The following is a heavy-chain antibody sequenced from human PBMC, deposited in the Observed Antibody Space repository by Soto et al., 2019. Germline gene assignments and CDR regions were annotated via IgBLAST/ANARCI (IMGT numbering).Heavy chain of an antibody. Sequence: EVQLVESGGGLVQPGRSLRLSCAASGFTFDDYAMHWVRQAPGKGLEWVSGISWNSGSIGYADSVKGRFTISRDNAKNSLYLQMNSLRAEDTALYYCAKEDEVTQFDYWGQGTLVTVSS. CDR2: ISWNSGSI. CDR3: AKEDEVTQFDY. D-gene: IGHD4-4*01. V-gene: IGHV3-9*01. CDR1: GFTFDDYA. J-gene: IGHJ4*02.